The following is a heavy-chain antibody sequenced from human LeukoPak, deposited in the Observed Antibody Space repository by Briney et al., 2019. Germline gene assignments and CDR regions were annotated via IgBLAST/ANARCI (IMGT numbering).Heavy chain of an antibody. V-gene: IGHV3-30*18. CDR3: TKNEDYYGSWSVTYNWFDP. J-gene: IGHJ5*02. D-gene: IGHD3-10*01. CDR1: VFTFSSYG. CDR2: ISYDGSNK. Sequence: GGSLRLSCAASVFTFSSYGMHGVRQAPGKGLEWVAVISYDGSNKYYADSVKGRFTISRDNSKNTLYLQMNSLRAEDTAVYYCTKNEDYYGSWSVTYNWFDPWGPGTLVTVSS.